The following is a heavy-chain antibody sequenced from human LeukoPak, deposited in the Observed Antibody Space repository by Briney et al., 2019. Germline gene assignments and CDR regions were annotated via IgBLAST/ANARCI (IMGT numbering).Heavy chain of an antibody. CDR3: ARAYLSDTRTRGARNNWFDP. CDR2: IYHSGNT. CDR1: GYSISTGFH. Sequence: PSETLSLTCTVSGYSISTGFHWGWIRQPPGKGLEWIGMIYHSGNTYYSPSLKSRVTISLDTSKNQFSLKLSSLTAADTALYYCARAYLSDTRTRGARNNWFDPWGQGTLVTVSS. D-gene: IGHD2/OR15-2a*01. V-gene: IGHV4-38-2*02. J-gene: IGHJ5*02.